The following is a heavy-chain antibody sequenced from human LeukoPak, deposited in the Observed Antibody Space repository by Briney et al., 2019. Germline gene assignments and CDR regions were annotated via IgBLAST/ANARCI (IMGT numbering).Heavy chain of an antibody. D-gene: IGHD2-2*02. Sequence: GASVKVSCKASGYTFTSYYMHWVRQAPGQGLEWMGMINPSGGSTSYAQKFQGRVTMTRDTSTSTVYMELSSLRSEDTAVYYCARGARRVDIVVVPAAINEPGFDYWGQGTLVTVSS. V-gene: IGHV1-46*01. CDR3: ARGARRVDIVVVPAAINEPGFDY. CDR2: INPSGGST. CDR1: GYTFTSYY. J-gene: IGHJ4*02.